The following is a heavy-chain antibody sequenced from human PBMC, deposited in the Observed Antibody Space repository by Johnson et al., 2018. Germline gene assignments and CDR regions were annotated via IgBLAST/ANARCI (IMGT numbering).Heavy chain of an antibody. Sequence: VQLVQSGGGLVQPGGSLRLSCAASGFTFSNYDMYWVRQATGKGLEWVSGIGAAGDPRYPGSVQGRFTISRDNAKNFLYLLMNSLRAGDTAVYYCVRVGYFAQLDVWGKGTTVTVSS. D-gene: IGHD3-9*01. CDR1: GFTFSNYD. CDR2: IGAAGDP. V-gene: IGHV3-13*05. J-gene: IGHJ6*04. CDR3: VRVGYFAQLDV.